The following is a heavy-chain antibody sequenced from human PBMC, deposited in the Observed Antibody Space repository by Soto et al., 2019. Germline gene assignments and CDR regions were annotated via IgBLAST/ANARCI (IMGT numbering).Heavy chain of an antibody. V-gene: IGHV1-69*02. CDR1: GGTFGSYT. CDR3: ARGPYCGGDCYSNY. Sequence: QVQLVQSGAEVKKPGSSVKVSCKATGGTFGSYTISWVRQAPGEGLEWMGRIIPIHGITNYAQKFQGRVTITADKSTSTAYMELSSLRSEDTAVYYCARGPYCGGDCYSNYWGQGTLVTVSS. D-gene: IGHD2-21*02. J-gene: IGHJ4*02. CDR2: IIPIHGIT.